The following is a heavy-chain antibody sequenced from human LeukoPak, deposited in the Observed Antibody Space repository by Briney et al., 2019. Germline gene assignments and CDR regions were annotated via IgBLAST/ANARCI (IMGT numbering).Heavy chain of an antibody. J-gene: IGHJ5*02. CDR1: GGSISTYY. V-gene: IGHV4-59*01. D-gene: IGHD1-26*01. CDR3: ARGGNYWPQWWFDP. Sequence: SEALSLTCTVSGGSISTYYWSWIRQPPGKGLEWIGYIYYTGSTSYNPSLKSRVTMSLDASKNQFSLELNSVTPADTAVYYCARGGNYWPQWWFDPWGRGTLVSVSS. CDR2: IYYTGST.